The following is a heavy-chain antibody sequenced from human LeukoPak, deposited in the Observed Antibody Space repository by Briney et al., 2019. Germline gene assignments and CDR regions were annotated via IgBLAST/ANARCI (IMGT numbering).Heavy chain of an antibody. V-gene: IGHV3-48*01. J-gene: IGHJ2*01. CDR3: ARTEYQLHYDILTGYSNYYFDL. CDR2: ISSSSVTI. D-gene: IGHD3-9*01. Sequence: PGGSLRLSCAASGCTFSNYNLNWVRQAPGKGLEWVSFISSSSVTIYYADSVKGRFTISRDNAKNSLYLQMNSLRAEDTALYYCARTEYQLHYDILTGYSNYYFDLWGRGTLVTVSS. CDR1: GCTFSNYN.